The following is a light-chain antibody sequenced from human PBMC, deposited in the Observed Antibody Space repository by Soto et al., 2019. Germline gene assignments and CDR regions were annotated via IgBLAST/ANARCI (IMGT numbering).Light chain of an antibody. J-gene: IGLJ1*01. Sequence: QSVLTQPPSVSGAPGQRVTISCTGSSSNIGAGYDVHWYQQLPGTAPKLLIYGNSNRPSGVPDRFSGSKSGTSASLAITGLQAEDEADYYCQSYDSSLSGPYVFGNGNKVTVL. CDR2: GNS. CDR1: SSNIGAGYD. V-gene: IGLV1-40*01. CDR3: QSYDSSLSGPYV.